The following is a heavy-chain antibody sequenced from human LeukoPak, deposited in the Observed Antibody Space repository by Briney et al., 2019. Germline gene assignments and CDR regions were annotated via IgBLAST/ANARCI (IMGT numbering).Heavy chain of an antibody. Sequence: ASVKVSCKASGYTFTSYDINWVRQATGQGLEWMGWMNPNSGNTGYAQKFQGRVTITRNTSISTAYMELSSLRSEYTAVYYCARGRFLLRTDAFDIWGQGTMVTVSS. CDR3: ARGRFLLRTDAFDI. J-gene: IGHJ3*02. CDR1: GYTFTSYD. V-gene: IGHV1-8*03. CDR2: MNPNSGNT. D-gene: IGHD1-26*01.